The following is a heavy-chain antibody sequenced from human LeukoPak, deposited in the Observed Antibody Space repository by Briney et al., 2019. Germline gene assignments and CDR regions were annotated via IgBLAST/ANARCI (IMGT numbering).Heavy chain of an antibody. V-gene: IGHV3-48*01. CDR1: GFTFSSYS. D-gene: IGHD3-22*01. CDR3: ARDWGGLTYYYDSSGADY. J-gene: IGHJ4*02. CDR2: ISSSSSTI. Sequence: PGGSLRLSCAASGFTFSSYSMNWVRQAPGKGLEWVSYISSSSSTIYYADSVKGRFTISRDNAKNLLYLQMNSLRAEDTAVYYCARDWGGLTYYYDSSGADYWGQGTLVTVSS.